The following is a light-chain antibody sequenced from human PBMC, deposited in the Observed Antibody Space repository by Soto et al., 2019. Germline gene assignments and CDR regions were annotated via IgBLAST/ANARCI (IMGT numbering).Light chain of an antibody. CDR2: NIG. J-gene: IGLJ2*01. V-gene: IGLV1-44*01. CDR1: SSNIGRNP. Sequence: QSVLTQPPSAAGTPGQRVSISCSGSSSNIGRNPVKWYQQIPGTAPRLFIYNIGQRPSGVPDRFSGSQSGTSASLAISGLQSEDEADYYCSTWDDSLNGHVVFGGGTKLTVL. CDR3: STWDDSLNGHVV.